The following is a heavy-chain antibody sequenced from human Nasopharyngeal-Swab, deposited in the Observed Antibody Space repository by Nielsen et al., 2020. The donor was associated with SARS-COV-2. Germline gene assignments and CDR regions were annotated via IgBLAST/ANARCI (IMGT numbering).Heavy chain of an antibody. J-gene: IGHJ3*02. Sequence: GESLKISCAASGFTFDDYTMHWVRQAPGKGLEWVSLISWDGGSTYYTNSVKGRFTISRDNSKNSLYLQMNSLRTEDTALYYCAKDGYCTNGLCYGDTFDIWGQGRMVTVSS. V-gene: IGHV3-43*01. CDR1: GFTFDDYT. CDR3: AKDGYCTNGLCYGDTFDI. CDR2: ISWDGGST. D-gene: IGHD2-8*01.